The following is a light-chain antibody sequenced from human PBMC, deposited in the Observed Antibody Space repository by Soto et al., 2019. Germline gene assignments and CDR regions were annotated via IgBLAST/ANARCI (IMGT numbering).Light chain of an antibody. CDR3: SSFAGSNNFPYV. V-gene: IGLV2-8*01. Sequence: QSALTQPPSASGSPGQSVTISCTGTSSDVGAYDYVSWYQQHPGKAPKLMIYEINKRPSGVPDRFSVSKSGNTASLTVSGLQAEDEADYYCSSFAGSNNFPYVFGTGTKVTVL. CDR1: SSDVGAYDY. CDR2: EIN. J-gene: IGLJ1*01.